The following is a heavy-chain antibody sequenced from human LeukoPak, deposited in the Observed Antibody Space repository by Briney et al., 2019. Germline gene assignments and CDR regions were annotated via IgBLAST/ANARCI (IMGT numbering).Heavy chain of an antibody. CDR2: ISGSGGST. CDR3: AKRTNFNSGSHDY. D-gene: IGHD3-10*01. J-gene: IGHJ4*02. CDR1: GFTFSSHA. V-gene: IGHV3-23*01. Sequence: GGSLRLSCAASGFTFSSHAMSWVRQAPGKGLQWVSGISGSGGSTYYADSVKGRFTISRDNPKNTLYMQMNSLRAEDTAVYYCAKRTNFNSGSHDYWGQGILVTVSS.